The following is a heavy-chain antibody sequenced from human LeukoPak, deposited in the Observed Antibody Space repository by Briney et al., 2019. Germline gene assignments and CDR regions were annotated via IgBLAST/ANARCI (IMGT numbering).Heavy chain of an antibody. CDR3: ARQTGTTAKEVNWFDP. D-gene: IGHD1-1*01. CDR1: VYAFTGYY. CDR2: INPSSGDT. J-gene: IGHJ5*02. Sequence: GASVKVSCKASVYAFTGYYLHWVRQAPPQGLEWMGWINPSSGDTNYTQNSQGRVTMTRDTSITTAYMELSRLTCDDTAVYSCARQTGTTAKEVNWFDPWGQGTLVTVSS. V-gene: IGHV1-2*02.